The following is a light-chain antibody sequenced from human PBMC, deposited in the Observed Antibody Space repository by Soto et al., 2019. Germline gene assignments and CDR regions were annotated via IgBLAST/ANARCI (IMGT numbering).Light chain of an antibody. V-gene: IGLV2-14*03. Sequence: QAVVTQPASVSGSPGQSITISCTGTSSDVGGYDYVSWYQQHPGKAPKLMIYGVSNRPSGVSNRFSGSKSGNTASLTISGLQAEDEADYYCSSYTNSITPVFGGGTKVTVL. CDR2: GVS. CDR1: SSDVGGYDY. J-gene: IGLJ3*02. CDR3: SSYTNSITPV.